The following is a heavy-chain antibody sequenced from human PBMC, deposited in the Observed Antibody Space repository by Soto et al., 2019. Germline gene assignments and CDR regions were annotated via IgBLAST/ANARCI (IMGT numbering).Heavy chain of an antibody. CDR2: IIPIFGTA. J-gene: IGHJ6*02. V-gene: IGHV1-69*13. CDR1: GGTFSSYA. CDR3: ARVGRDCSGGSCYSDYYYGMDV. D-gene: IGHD2-15*01. Sequence: ASVKVSCKASGGTFSSYAISWVRQAPGQGLEWMGGIIPIFGTANYAQKFQGRVTVTADESTSTAYMELSSLRSEDTAVYYCARVGRDCSGGSCYSDYYYGMDVWGQGTTVTVSS.